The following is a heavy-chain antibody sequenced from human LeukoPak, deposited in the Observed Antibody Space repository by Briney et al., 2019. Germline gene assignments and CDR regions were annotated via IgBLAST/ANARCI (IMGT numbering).Heavy chain of an antibody. Sequence: GGSLRLSCAASGFTFSSYEMNWVRQAPGKGLEWVSYISSSGSTIYYADSVKGRFTISRDNAKNSLYLQMNSLRAEDTAAYYCASMTTVTKYYYYYGMDVWGQGTTVTVSS. V-gene: IGHV3-48*03. CDR3: ASMTTVTKYYYYYGMDV. CDR2: ISSSGSTI. D-gene: IGHD4-17*01. CDR1: GFTFSSYE. J-gene: IGHJ6*02.